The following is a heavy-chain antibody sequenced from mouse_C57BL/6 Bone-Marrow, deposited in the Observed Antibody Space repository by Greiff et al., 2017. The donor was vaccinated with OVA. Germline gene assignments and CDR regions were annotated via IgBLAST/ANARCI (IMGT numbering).Heavy chain of an antibody. CDR2: IYPGDGDT. J-gene: IGHJ1*03. CDR1: GYAFSSSW. V-gene: IGHV1-82*01. D-gene: IGHD1-1*01. CDR3: ARSEGGSSSHWYFDV. Sequence: LQESGPELVKPGASVKISCKASGYAFSSSWMNWVKQRPGKGLEWIGRIYPGDGDTNYNGKFKGKATLTADKSSSTAYMQLSSLTSEDSAVYFCARSEGGSSSHWYFDVWGTGTTVTVSS.